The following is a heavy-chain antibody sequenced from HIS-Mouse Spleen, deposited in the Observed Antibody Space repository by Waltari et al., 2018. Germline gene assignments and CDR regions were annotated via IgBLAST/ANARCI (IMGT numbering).Heavy chain of an antibody. V-gene: IGHV3-30*04. J-gene: IGHJ4*02. CDR1: GFTFSSYA. Sequence: QVQLVESGGGVVQPGRSLRLSWAASGFTFSSYAMHWVRQAPGKGLEWVAVISYDGSNKYYADSVKGRFTISRDNFKNTLYLQMNSLRAEDTAVYYCARAGTLHIVATTFDYWGQGTLVTVSS. D-gene: IGHD5-12*01. CDR3: ARAGTLHIVATTFDY. CDR2: ISYDGSNK.